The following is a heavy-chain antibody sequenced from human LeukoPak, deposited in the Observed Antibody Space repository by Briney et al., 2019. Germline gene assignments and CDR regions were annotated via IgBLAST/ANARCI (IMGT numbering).Heavy chain of an antibody. CDR1: GFTFSSYA. J-gene: IGHJ4*02. V-gene: IGHV3-30-3*01. D-gene: IGHD3-10*01. Sequence: PGGSLRLSCAASGFTFSSYAMHWVRQAPGKGLEWVAVISYDGSNKYYADSVKGRFTISRDNSKNTLYLQMNSLRAEDTAVYYCASEDTMVRGVMNYWGQGTLATVSS. CDR2: ISYDGSNK. CDR3: ASEDTMVRGVMNY.